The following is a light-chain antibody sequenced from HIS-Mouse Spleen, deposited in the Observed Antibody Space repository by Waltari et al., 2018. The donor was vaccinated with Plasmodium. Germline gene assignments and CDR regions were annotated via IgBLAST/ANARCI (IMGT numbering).Light chain of an antibody. CDR2: EVS. J-gene: IGLJ2*01. CDR1: SSDVGGYNY. Sequence: QSALTQPPSASGSPGQSVTIPCTGPSSDVGGYNYVSWYQQHPGKAPKRMIYEVSKRPSGVPDRFSGSRAGNTASRTVSGLQAEDEADYYCSSYAGSNNLVFGGGTKLTVL. CDR3: SSYAGSNNLV. V-gene: IGLV2-8*01.